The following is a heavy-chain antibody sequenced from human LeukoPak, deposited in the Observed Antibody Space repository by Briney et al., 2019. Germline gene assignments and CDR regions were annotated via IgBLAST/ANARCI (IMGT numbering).Heavy chain of an antibody. CDR1: GGSISSYY. J-gene: IGHJ5*02. Sequence: PSETLSLTCTVSGGSISSYYWSWIRQPPGKGLEWIGYTYYSGSSNYNPSLKSRVTISVDTSKNQFSLKLSSVTPADTAVYYCARAIQWGLWFDPWGQGTLVTVSS. CDR3: ARAIQWGLWFDP. CDR2: TYYSGSS. V-gene: IGHV4-59*01. D-gene: IGHD5-12*01.